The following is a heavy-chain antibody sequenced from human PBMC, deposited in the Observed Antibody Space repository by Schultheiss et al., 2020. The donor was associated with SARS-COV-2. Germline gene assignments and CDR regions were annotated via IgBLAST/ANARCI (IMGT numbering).Heavy chain of an antibody. CDR1: GFMFSSYG. D-gene: IGHD1-26*01. CDR3: ARPLAGGQFKSHSWFDP. J-gene: IGHJ5*02. CDR2: IWYDGSNK. Sequence: GGSLRLSCAGTGFMFSSYGMHWVRQAPGKGLEWVALIWYDGSNKYYADSVKGRFTISRDNARNTIYLQMNSLRVEDTAVYYCARPLAGGQFKSHSWFDPWGQGTLVTVSS. V-gene: IGHV3-33*01.